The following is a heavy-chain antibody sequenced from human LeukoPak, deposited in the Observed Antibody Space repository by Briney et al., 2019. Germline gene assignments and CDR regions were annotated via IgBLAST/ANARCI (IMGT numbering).Heavy chain of an antibody. CDR3: AKNPRLEGWIYFDS. CDR1: GFTFSTYS. CDR2: ISGSGGRI. Sequence: GGSLRLSCAASGFTFSTYSMDWVRQAPGKGLEWVSSISGSGGRIDYADSVKGRFTISRDNSKNTLSLQMNSLTAEDTAVYYCAKNPRLEGWIYFDSWGQGILVTVSS. V-gene: IGHV3-23*01. J-gene: IGHJ4*02. D-gene: IGHD1-1*01.